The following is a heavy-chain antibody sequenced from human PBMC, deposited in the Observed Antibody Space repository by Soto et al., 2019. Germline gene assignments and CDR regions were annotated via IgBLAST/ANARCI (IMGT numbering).Heavy chain of an antibody. J-gene: IGHJ6*02. CDR2: ISYDGSNK. Sequence: QVQLVESGGGVVQPGRSLRLSCAASGFTFSSYGMHWVRQAPGKGLEWVAVISYDGSNKYYADSVKGRFTISRDNSKNTLYLQMNSLRAEDTAVYYCAKDGYSSLIGYMDVWGQGTTVTVSS. V-gene: IGHV3-30*18. CDR1: GFTFSSYG. CDR3: AKDGYSSLIGYMDV. D-gene: IGHD6-13*01.